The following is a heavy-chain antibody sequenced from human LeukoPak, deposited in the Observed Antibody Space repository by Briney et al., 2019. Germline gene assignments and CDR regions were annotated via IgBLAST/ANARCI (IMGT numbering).Heavy chain of an antibody. CDR3: ARRGTSSSWYINWFDP. J-gene: IGHJ5*02. CDR1: GGSISSSSSY. V-gene: IGHV4-39*01. CDR2: IYDSGST. Sequence: SETLSLTCTVSGGSISSSSSYWGWIRQPPGKGLEWIGSIYDSGSTNYNPSLKSRVTISVDTSKNQFSLKLSSVTAADTAVYYCARRGTSSSWYINWFDPWGQGTPVTVSS. D-gene: IGHD6-13*01.